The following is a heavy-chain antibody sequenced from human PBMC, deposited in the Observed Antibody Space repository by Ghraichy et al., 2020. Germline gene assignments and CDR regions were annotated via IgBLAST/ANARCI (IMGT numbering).Heavy chain of an antibody. J-gene: IGHJ4*02. Sequence: GESLNISCAASGFTVSSNYMSWVRQAPGKGLEWVSVIYSGGSTYYADSVKGRFTISRDNSKNTLYLQMNSLRAEDTAVYYCVREGGGSYYFDYWGQGTLVTVSS. CDR3: VREGGGSYYFDY. D-gene: IGHD1-26*01. CDR1: GFTVSSNY. V-gene: IGHV3-53*01. CDR2: IYSGGST.